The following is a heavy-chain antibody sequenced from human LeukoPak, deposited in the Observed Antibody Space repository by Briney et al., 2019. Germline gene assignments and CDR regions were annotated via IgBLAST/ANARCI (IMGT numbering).Heavy chain of an antibody. CDR3: ANLGGSFDAFDI. Sequence: GGSLRLSCAASGFTFDDYAMHWVRQAPGKGLEWVSLISWDGGSTYYADSVKGRFTISRDNSKNSLYLQMNSLRAEDTALYYCANLGGSFDAFDIWGQGTMVTVSS. D-gene: IGHD1-26*01. V-gene: IGHV3-43D*03. CDR2: ISWDGGST. CDR1: GFTFDDYA. J-gene: IGHJ3*02.